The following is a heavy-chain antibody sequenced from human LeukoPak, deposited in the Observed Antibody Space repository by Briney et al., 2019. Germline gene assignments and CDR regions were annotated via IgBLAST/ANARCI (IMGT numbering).Heavy chain of an antibody. CDR3: ARGTLYSGWSYYFDY. D-gene: IGHD6-19*01. CDR1: GGSISSSSYY. Sequence: SETLSLTCTVSGGSISSSSYYWGWIRQPPGKGLEWIGSIYYSGSTYYNPSLKSRVTISVDTSKNQFSLKLRSVTAADTAVYYCARGTLYSGWSYYFDYWGQGSQVTVSS. CDR2: IYYSGST. J-gene: IGHJ4*02. V-gene: IGHV4-39*07.